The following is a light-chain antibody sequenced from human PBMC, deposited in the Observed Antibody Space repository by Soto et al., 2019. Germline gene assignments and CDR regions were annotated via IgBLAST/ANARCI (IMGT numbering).Light chain of an antibody. Sequence: EIVLTQSPGTLSLSPGERATLSCRASQTLSSSYLAWYQQKPGQGPRLLIYGASSRATGIPARFSGSGSGTEFTLTISSLQSEDFAVYYCQQYNNWPKMFGQGTKVDIK. CDR2: GAS. CDR3: QQYNNWPKM. J-gene: IGKJ1*01. V-gene: IGKV3-15*01. CDR1: QTLSSSY.